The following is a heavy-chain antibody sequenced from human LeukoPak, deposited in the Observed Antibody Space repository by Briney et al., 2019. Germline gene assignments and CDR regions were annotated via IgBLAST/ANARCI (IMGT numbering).Heavy chain of an antibody. J-gene: IGHJ4*02. CDR3: ARDLKTAMDYFDY. V-gene: IGHV3-48*01. CDR1: GFTFSSYS. CDR2: ISSSSSPV. Sequence: GGSLRLSCVASGFTFSSYSMNWVRQAPGKGLEWVSFISSSSSPVYYADSVKGRFAISRDNAKNSLYLQMNSLRAEDTAVYYCARDLKTAMDYFDYWGQGALVTVSS. D-gene: IGHD2-2*01.